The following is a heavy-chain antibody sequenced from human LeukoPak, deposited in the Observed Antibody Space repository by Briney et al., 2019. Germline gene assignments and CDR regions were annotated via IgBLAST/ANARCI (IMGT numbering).Heavy chain of an antibody. Sequence: SETLSLTCTVSGGSISSYYWSWIRQPPGKGLEWIGYIYYSGSTNYNPSLKSRVTISVDTSKNQFSLKLSSVTAADTAVDYCSRELLPYSFDYWGQAPLVTVS. CDR1: GGSISSYY. V-gene: IGHV4-59*01. CDR3: SRELLPYSFDY. J-gene: IGHJ4*02. CDR2: IYYSGST. D-gene: IGHD2-21*01.